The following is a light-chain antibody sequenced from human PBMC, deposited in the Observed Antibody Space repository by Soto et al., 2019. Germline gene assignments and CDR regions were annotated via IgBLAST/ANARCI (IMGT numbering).Light chain of an antibody. CDR2: DAS. CDR3: QQYNSYPIT. V-gene: IGKV1-5*01. J-gene: IGKJ5*01. CDR1: QSISSW. Sequence: DIQMTQSPSTLSASVGDRVTMTCRASQSISSWLAWYQQKPGKAPKFLIYDASSLESGVPSRFSGSGSGTEFTLTISSLQPDDFATYYCQQYNSYPITFGQGTRLEIK.